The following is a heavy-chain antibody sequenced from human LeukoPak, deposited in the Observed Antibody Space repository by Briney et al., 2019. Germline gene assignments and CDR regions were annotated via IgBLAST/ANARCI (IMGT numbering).Heavy chain of an antibody. V-gene: IGHV1-18*04. CDR1: GYTFTIYG. CDR3: ARDLSGSSGSSWSPWFDP. J-gene: IGHJ5*02. Sequence: ASVKVSFKASGYTFTIYGISWVRQAPGQGREWMGWISAYNGNTNYAQKLQGRVTMTTDTSTSTAYMELRSLRSDDTAVYYCARDLSGSSGSSWSPWFDPWGQGTLVTVSS. CDR2: ISAYNGNT. D-gene: IGHD6-13*01.